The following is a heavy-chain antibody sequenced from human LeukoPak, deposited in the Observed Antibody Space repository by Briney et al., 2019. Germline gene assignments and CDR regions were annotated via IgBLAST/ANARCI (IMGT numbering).Heavy chain of an antibody. CDR1: GFTVSSNY. J-gene: IGHJ6*02. D-gene: IGHD3-22*01. CDR2: IYSGGST. V-gene: IGHV3-66*02. CDR3: ARDRDYYDSSGYYYGMDV. Sequence: GGSLRLSCAASGFTVSSNYMSWVRQAPGKGLEWVSVIYSGGSTYYADSMKGRFTISRDNSKNTLYLQMNSLRAEDTAVYYCARDRDYYDSSGYYYGMDVWGQGTTVTVSS.